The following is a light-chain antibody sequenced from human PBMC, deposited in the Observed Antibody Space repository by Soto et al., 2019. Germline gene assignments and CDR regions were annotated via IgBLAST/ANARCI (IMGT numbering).Light chain of an antibody. CDR3: QQRGHWPS. Sequence: EIVLTQSPATLSLSPGERATLSCRASQSLDNYLAWYQHKPGQAPRLLIYDASTRATDIPARFSGSGSGTDFTLTIISLEPEDFAVYYCQQRGHWPSFGGGTKVEIK. CDR2: DAS. J-gene: IGKJ4*01. V-gene: IGKV3-11*01. CDR1: QSLDNY.